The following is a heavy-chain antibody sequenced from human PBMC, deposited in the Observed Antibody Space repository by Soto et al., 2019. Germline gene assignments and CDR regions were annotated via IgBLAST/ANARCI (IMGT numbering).Heavy chain of an antibody. D-gene: IGHD3-9*01. CDR3: ARDTDTIYTLASDP. Sequence: ASVKVSCKASGGTFSSYAISWVRQAPGQGLEWMGGIIPIFGTANYAQKFQGRVTITADEPTSTAYMELSSLRSEDTAVYYCARDTDTIYTLASDPWGQGTLVTVSS. CDR2: IIPIFGTA. J-gene: IGHJ5*02. CDR1: GGTFSSYA. V-gene: IGHV1-69*13.